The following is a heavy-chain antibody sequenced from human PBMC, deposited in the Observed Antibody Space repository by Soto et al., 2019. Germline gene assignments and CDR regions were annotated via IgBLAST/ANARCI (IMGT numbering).Heavy chain of an antibody. CDR3: ARDWQNSHNDY. CDR1: GFTFSSYG. Sequence: GGSLRLSCAASGFTFSSYGMHWVRQAPGKGLEWVAVIWYDGSNKYYADSVKGRFTISRDNARNTLYLQMDSLRVEDTAVYYCARDWQNSHNDYWGQGTLVTVSS. J-gene: IGHJ4*02. CDR2: IWYDGSNK. V-gene: IGHV3-33*01. D-gene: IGHD4-4*01.